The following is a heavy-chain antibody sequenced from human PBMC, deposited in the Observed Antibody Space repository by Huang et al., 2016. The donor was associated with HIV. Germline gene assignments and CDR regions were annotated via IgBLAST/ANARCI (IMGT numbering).Heavy chain of an antibody. CDR1: GFNFNNYD. V-gene: IGHV1-8*03. Sequence: QVQLVQSGAEVKKPGASVKVSCKASGFNFNNYDFNWVRQASGQGLDWMGCMNPKSGNTGYAKKFQGRVTITRNTSITTAYMELRSLRSEDMAVYYCARARGFLYDSTGYYSRYYFDSWGQGTLVTISS. J-gene: IGHJ4*02. CDR2: MNPKSGNT. D-gene: IGHD3-22*01. CDR3: ARARGFLYDSTGYYSRYYFDS.